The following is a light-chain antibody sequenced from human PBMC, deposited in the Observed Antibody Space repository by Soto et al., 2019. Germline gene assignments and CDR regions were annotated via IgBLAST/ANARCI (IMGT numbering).Light chain of an antibody. Sequence: IVMTQSPVTLSVSPGERVSLSCRASQRIGSSLAWYQQKRGQAPRLLIYGASTRATGIPGRFSGRGSGTEFTLTISGLQSEDFAVYYCQHYTNWPPITFGQGTRLEIK. J-gene: IGKJ5*01. V-gene: IGKV3-15*01. CDR3: QHYTNWPPIT. CDR1: QRIGSS. CDR2: GAS.